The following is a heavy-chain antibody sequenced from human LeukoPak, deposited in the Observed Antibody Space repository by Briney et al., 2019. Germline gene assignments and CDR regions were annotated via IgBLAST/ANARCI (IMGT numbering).Heavy chain of an antibody. CDR1: GHPYTTYY. D-gene: IGHD3-10*01. Sequence: ASVKVSFKASGHPYTTYYTHWMRPAPGLGLEWMGIIDPSGTSTSYPQKFEDRVTITRDTSTSTVYMQLSSLIFEDTAVYYCASALLGEPLDIWGQGTGVTVSS. V-gene: IGHV1-46*01. CDR3: ASALLGEPLDI. CDR2: IDPSGTST. J-gene: IGHJ3*02.